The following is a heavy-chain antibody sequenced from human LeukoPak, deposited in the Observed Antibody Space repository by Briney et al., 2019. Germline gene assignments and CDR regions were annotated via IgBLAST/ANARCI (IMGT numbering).Heavy chain of an antibody. V-gene: IGHV4-30-4*01. J-gene: IGHJ5*02. CDR1: GGSISSGDYY. D-gene: IGHD4-17*01. CDR3: AGDYGDLLTGIRFDT. CDR2: IYYSGST. Sequence: SETLSLTCTVPGGSISSGDYYWSWIRQPPGKGLEWIGYIYYSGSTYYNPSLKSRVTISIQTSKNQFSLKLTSVTAADTAVYYCAGDYGDLLTGIRFDTWGQGTLVTVSS.